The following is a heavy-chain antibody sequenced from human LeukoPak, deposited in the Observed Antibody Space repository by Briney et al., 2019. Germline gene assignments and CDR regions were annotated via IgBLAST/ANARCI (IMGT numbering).Heavy chain of an antibody. CDR2: ISSSGSTI. Sequence: GGSLRLSCAASGFTFSSYEMNWVRQAPGRGLEWVSYISSSGSTIYYADSVKGRFTISRDNAKNSLYLQMNSLRAEDTAVYYCAELGITMIGGVWGRGTTVTISS. CDR3: AELGITMIGGV. V-gene: IGHV3-48*03. J-gene: IGHJ6*04. CDR1: GFTFSSYE. D-gene: IGHD3-10*02.